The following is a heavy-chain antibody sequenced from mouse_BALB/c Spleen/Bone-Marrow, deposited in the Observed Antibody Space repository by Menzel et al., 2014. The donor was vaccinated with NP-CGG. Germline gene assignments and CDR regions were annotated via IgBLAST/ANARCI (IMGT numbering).Heavy chain of an antibody. J-gene: IGHJ3*01. D-gene: IGHD2-2*01. Sequence: VQLQQSGAELAEPGASVKMSCKASGYTFTSYWMHWVKQRPGQGLEWIGYINPSTGYTEYNQKFKDKATLTADKSSSTAYMQLSSLTSEDSAVYYCARYHYGYDGFAYWGQGTLVTVSA. V-gene: IGHV1-7*01. CDR2: INPSTGYT. CDR1: GYTFTSYW. CDR3: ARYHYGYDGFAY.